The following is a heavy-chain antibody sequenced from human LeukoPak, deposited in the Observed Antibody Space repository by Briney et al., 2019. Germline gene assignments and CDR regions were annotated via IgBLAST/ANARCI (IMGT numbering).Heavy chain of an antibody. CDR1: GFTFRRYW. Sequence: QAGGSLRLSCVASGFTFRRYWMSWVRQAPGKGREWVANIKKDGSEKHYVDSVKGRFTISRDDAKDSLYLQMSSLRADDTAVYYCARDLSYSRDDAFDLWGQGTMVTVSS. J-gene: IGHJ3*01. CDR2: IKKDGSEK. CDR3: ARDLSYSRDDAFDL. V-gene: IGHV3-7*01. D-gene: IGHD3-22*01.